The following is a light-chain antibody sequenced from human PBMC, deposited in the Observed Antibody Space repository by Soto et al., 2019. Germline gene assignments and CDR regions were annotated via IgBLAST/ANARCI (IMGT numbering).Light chain of an antibody. V-gene: IGKV3-20*01. J-gene: IGKJ4*01. Sequence: EIVLTQSPGTTSLSPGARATLSCRASQNVYNNLLAWYKQRPGQAPRPLIYDAEERATGIPHRFSSSGSGTDFTLTISRLEPEDFAVDYCQQYGDSSLTFGGGTKVEI. CDR2: DAE. CDR1: QNVYNNL. CDR3: QQYGDSSLT.